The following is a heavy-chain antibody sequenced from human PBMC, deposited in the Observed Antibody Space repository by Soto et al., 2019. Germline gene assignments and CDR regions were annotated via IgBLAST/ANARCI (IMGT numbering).Heavy chain of an antibody. Sequence: QVQLVQSGAEMKKPGSSVKVSCQSSGGTFNTYAMNWVRQAPGQGPEWMGDISPMFGAANYAPKFQGRVTTTADESKGTSYMQVSSLTSEDTPLYFCAREVQVHTPAFVYWGQGTLVTVSS. CDR2: ISPMFGAA. CDR3: AREVQVHTPAFVY. D-gene: IGHD3-16*01. J-gene: IGHJ4*02. CDR1: GGTFNTYA. V-gene: IGHV1-69*19.